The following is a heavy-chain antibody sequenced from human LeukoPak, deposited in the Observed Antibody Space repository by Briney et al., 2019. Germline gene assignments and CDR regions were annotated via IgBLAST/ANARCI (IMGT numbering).Heavy chain of an antibody. CDR1: GGFISNYY. J-gene: IGHJ4*02. V-gene: IGHV4-59*08. D-gene: IGHD4-11*01. CDR3: ARRYSNYFFDY. Sequence: SETLSLTCTVSGGFISNYYWSWIRQSPGKGLEWIGNIYYSGNTYYNPSLKSRVTISVDTSKNQFSLMLSSVTAADTAVYYCARRYSNYFFDYWGQGTLVTVSS. CDR2: IYYSGNT.